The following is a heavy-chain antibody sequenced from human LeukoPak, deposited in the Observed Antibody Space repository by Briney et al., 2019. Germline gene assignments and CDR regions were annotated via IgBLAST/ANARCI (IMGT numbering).Heavy chain of an antibody. V-gene: IGHV4-31*02. CDR3: ARISQSSGGFYY. CDR2: ISYRGST. D-gene: IGHD2-15*01. J-gene: IGHJ4*02. CDR1: GGSISNSGGFY. Sequence: SETLSLTCTVSGGSISNSGGFYWSWIRQHPGDGLEWIGFISYRGSTYYNPSLKSRVSMSVDTSRSQFSLRLTSVTDEDTAVYYCARISQSSGGFYYWGQGALVTVSS.